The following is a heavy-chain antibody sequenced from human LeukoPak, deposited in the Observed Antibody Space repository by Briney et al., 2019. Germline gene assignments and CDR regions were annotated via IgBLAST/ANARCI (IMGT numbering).Heavy chain of an antibody. J-gene: IGHJ6*03. Sequence: SETLPLTCTVSGGSISSYYWSWIRQPPGKGLEWIGYIYYSGSTNYNPSLKSRVTISVDTSKNQFSLKLSSVTAADTAVYYCARDLIVGAAIYYMDVWGKGTTVAVSS. CDR3: ARDLIVGAAIYYMDV. D-gene: IGHD1-26*01. CDR1: GGSISSYY. V-gene: IGHV4-59*01. CDR2: IYYSGST.